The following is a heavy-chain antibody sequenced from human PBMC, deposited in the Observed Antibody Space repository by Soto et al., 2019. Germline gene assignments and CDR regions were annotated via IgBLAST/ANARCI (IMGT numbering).Heavy chain of an antibody. J-gene: IGHJ4*02. CDR2: IFYSGTA. CDR3: ARHTGSSESSYDS. V-gene: IGHV4-59*08. Sequence: SQTLSLTCTVSGGSISGYYWSWIRQPPGKGLEWIGYIFYSGTANYNPSLKSRVTISVDTSKNQFSLKLSSVTAADTAVYYCARHTGSSESSYDSWGQGTLVTVSS. D-gene: IGHD3-10*01. CDR1: GGSISGYY.